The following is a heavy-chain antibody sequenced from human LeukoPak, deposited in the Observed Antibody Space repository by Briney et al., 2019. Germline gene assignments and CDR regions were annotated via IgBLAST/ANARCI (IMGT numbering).Heavy chain of an antibody. CDR3: ARDSRGTTFDY. D-gene: IGHD3-16*01. CDR1: GFSFSTYW. V-gene: IGHV3-7*01. J-gene: IGHJ4*02. CDR2: TNEHETEK. Sequence: GGSLRLSCEVSGFSFSTYWMSWVRQAPGKGLEWVGQTNEHETEKYYGDAVGGRFTIYRDKAKNSLYLQMNSLRPEDTAVYYCARDSRGTTFDYWGQGTLVTVSS.